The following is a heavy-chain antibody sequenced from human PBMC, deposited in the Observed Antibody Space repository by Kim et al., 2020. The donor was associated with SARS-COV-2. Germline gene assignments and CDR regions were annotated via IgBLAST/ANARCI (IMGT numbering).Heavy chain of an antibody. D-gene: IGHD6-13*01. Sequence: SYAESVKGRFTISRDNAKNTLYLQMNSLRAEDTAVYYCARAGAAGAFDIWGQGTMVTVSS. J-gene: IGHJ3*02. V-gene: IGHV3-74*01. CDR3: ARAGAAGAFDI.